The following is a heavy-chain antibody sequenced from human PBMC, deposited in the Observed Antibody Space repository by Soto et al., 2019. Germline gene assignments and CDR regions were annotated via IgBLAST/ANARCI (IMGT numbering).Heavy chain of an antibody. Sequence: GGSLRLSCAASGFTFSSYAMHWVRQAPGKGLEWVAVISYDGSNKYYADSVKGRFTISRDNSKNTLYLQMNSLRAEDTAVYYCAREILDYGGNSHLYYYGMDVWGQGTTVTVSS. CDR3: AREILDYGGNSHLYYYGMDV. CDR1: GFTFSSYA. J-gene: IGHJ6*02. CDR2: ISYDGSNK. V-gene: IGHV3-30-3*01. D-gene: IGHD4-17*01.